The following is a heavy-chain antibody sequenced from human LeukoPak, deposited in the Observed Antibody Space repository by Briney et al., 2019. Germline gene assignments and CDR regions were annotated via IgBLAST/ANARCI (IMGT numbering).Heavy chain of an antibody. CDR3: ARGRGSGWYFLRWFDP. CDR2: TYYRSKWYN. CDR1: GDSVSSNSAA. J-gene: IGHJ5*02. Sequence: SQTLSLTCAISGDSVSSNSAAWNWIRQSPSRGLEWLGRTYYRSKWYNDYAVSVKSRITINPDTSKNQFSLQLNSVTPEDTAVYYCARGRGSGWYFLRWFDPWGQGTLVTVSS. D-gene: IGHD6-19*01. V-gene: IGHV6-1*01.